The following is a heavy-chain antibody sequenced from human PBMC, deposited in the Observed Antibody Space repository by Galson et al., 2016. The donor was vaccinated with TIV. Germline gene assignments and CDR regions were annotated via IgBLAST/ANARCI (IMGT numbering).Heavy chain of an antibody. CDR2: VYFSGSV. D-gene: IGHD5-12*01. J-gene: IGHJ6*03. V-gene: IGHV4-59*01. CDR1: GGSITTYY. Sequence: LSLTCTVSGGSITTYYWSWVRQPPGKGLEWIGHVYFSGSVDYNPSLKSRASISLDTSRNQFSLKLTSVTAADTAVYFCARDKSGFETVDYFYYYMEVWGKGTTVTVSS. CDR3: ARDKSGFETVDYFYYYMEV.